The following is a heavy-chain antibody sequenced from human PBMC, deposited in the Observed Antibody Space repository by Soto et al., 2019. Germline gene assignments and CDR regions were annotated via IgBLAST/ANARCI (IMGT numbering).Heavy chain of an antibody. CDR2: IKEEGSGK. D-gene: IGHD2-2*01. V-gene: IGHV3-7*04. J-gene: IGHJ4*02. CDR3: ARASSSTSGALDY. CDR1: AFTFRKYW. Sequence: EVQLVESGGGLFQPGGSLRLSCEASAFTFRKYWMSGVRQAPGKGLECVATIKEEGSGKYYVDSVKGRFTISSDNAKNSVYLQMSSLTVEDTAMYYCARASSSTSGALDYWGQGTLVTVSS.